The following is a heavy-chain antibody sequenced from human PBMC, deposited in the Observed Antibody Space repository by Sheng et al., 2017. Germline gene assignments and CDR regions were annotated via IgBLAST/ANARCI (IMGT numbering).Heavy chain of an antibody. CDR3: ARSGITMMAMDV. V-gene: IGHV1-69*12. CDR2: IIPIFGTT. J-gene: IGHJ6*02. D-gene: IGHD3-22*01. CDR1: GATFSKHA. Sequence: QVQVVQSGTEVKQPGSSVRVSCSLSGATFSKHAFSWVRQAPGQGLEWMGGIIPIFGTTKYAQKFQGRVTITADESRTTAYMALSSLRSADTAVYYCARSGITMMAMDVWCQGTTVTVSS.